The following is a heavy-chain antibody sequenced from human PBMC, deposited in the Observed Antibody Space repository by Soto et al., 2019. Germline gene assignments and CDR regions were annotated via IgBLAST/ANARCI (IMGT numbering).Heavy chain of an antibody. CDR2: IYTSGST. D-gene: IGHD3-22*01. V-gene: IGHV4-4*07. Sequence: SETLSLTCTVSGGSISSYYWSWIRQPAGKGLEWIGRIYTSGSTNYNPSLKSRVTMSVDTSKNQFSLKLSSVTAADTAVYYCARAMYYYDRSCYYWFDPWGQGTLVTVSS. CDR1: GGSISSYY. CDR3: ARAMYYYDRSCYYWFDP. J-gene: IGHJ5*02.